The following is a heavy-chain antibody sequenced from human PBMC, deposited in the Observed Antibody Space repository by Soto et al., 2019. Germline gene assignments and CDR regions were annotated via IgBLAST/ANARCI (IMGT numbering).Heavy chain of an antibody. Sequence: PSQTLSLTCAISGGSVSSNSAAWNWIRQSPSRGLEWLGRTYYRSKWYNDYAVSVKSRITINPDTSKNQFSLQLNSVTPEDTAVYYCARDFFSVYGDYEYANYYYHGMDVWGQGTTVTVSS. CDR3: ARDFFSVYGDYEYANYYYHGMDV. CDR2: TYYRSKWYN. D-gene: IGHD4-17*01. V-gene: IGHV6-1*01. CDR1: GGSVSSNSAA. J-gene: IGHJ6*02.